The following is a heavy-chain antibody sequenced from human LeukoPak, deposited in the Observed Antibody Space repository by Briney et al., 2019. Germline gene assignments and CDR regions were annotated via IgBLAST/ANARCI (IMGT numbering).Heavy chain of an antibody. CDR3: ATSAYYGSGSYSNH. CDR2: ISGSGSST. V-gene: IGHV3-23*01. Sequence: VGSLRLSCAASGFTFSSYAMSWVRQAPGKGLEWVSAISGSGSSTYYADSVKGRFTISRDNSKNTLYLQMNSLRAEDTAVYYCATSAYYGSGSYSNHWGQGTLVTVSS. J-gene: IGHJ5*02. D-gene: IGHD3-10*01. CDR1: GFTFSSYA.